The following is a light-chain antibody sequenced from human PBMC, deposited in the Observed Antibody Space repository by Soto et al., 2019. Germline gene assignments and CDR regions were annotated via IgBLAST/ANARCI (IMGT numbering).Light chain of an antibody. J-gene: IGKJ2*01. CDR1: QSVSSN. CDR3: QQSHNWYT. V-gene: IGKV3-15*01. CDR2: GAS. Sequence: EIVMTQSPATLSVSPGERATLSCRASQSVSSNIAWFQQTPGQAPRLLIYGASTRATGIPARFSGSGSGTEFTLTINSLQSEDFAVYYCQQSHNWYTFGQGTKVDIK.